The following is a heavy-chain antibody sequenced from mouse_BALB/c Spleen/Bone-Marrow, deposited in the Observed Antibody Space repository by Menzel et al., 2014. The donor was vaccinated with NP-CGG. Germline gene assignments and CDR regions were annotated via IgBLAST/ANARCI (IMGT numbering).Heavy chain of an antibody. CDR2: INSNGGST. CDR1: GFTFSSYG. J-gene: IGHJ2*01. D-gene: IGHD2-1*01. CDR3: ARGNYGNHVDYFDY. V-gene: IGHV5-6-3*01. Sequence: EVQLQESGGGLVQPGGSLKLSCAASGFTFSSYGMSWVRQTPDKRLELVASINSNGGSTYYPDSVKGRFTISRDNAKNTLSLQMSSLKSEDTAMYYCARGNYGNHVDYFDYWDQGTTLTVSS.